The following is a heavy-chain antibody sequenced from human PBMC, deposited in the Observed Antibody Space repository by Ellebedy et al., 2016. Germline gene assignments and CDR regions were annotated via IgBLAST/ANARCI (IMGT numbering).Heavy chain of an antibody. CDR1: GYTFTSYG. J-gene: IGHJ4*02. D-gene: IGHD1-26*01. V-gene: IGHV1-18*01. Sequence: ASVKVSCXASGYTFTSYGISWVRQAPGQGLEWMGWISAYNGNTNYAQKLQGRVTMTTDTSTSTAYMELRSLRSDDTAVYYCARDIAAIGWELHPQGYFDYWGQGTLVTVSS. CDR3: ARDIAAIGWELHPQGYFDY. CDR2: ISAYNGNT.